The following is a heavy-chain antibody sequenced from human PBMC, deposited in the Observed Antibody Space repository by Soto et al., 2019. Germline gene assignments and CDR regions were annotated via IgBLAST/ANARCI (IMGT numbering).Heavy chain of an antibody. CDR1: GGTFSSHA. Sequence: SVKVSCKASGGTFSSHAISWVRQAPGQGLEWMGGIIPMFATPNYAQKFQGRVTMTIDTSTSTAYMDLRSLTSDDTAVYYCARVIPGVEAWFDPWGQGTLVTVSS. J-gene: IGHJ5*02. CDR3: ARVIPGVEAWFDP. CDR2: IIPMFATP. D-gene: IGHD2-2*01. V-gene: IGHV1-69*05.